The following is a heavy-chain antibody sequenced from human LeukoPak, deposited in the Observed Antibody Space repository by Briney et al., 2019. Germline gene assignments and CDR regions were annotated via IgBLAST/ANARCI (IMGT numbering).Heavy chain of an antibody. CDR1: GGSFSGYY. D-gene: IGHD5-24*01. CDR3: ARSGDGYNYGDY. J-gene: IGHJ4*02. Sequence: PSETLSLTCAVYGGSFSGYYWSWIRQPPGKGLEWIGEINHSGSTNYNPSLKSRVTISVDTSKNQFSLTLSSVTAADTAVYYCARSGDGYNYGDYWGQGTLVTVSS. CDR2: INHSGST. V-gene: IGHV4-34*01.